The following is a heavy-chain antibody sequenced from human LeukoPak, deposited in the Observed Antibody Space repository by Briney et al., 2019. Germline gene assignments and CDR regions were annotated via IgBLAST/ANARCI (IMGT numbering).Heavy chain of an antibody. Sequence: GGSLRLSCAASGFAFSSSWMAWVRQAPGKGLEWVGNMNPDGSTKNYVDSVRGRFTISRDNAMNSLYLQMNNLRADDTAVYYCARDSGYSAFDYWGQGTLVTVSS. V-gene: IGHV3-7*05. D-gene: IGHD5-12*01. CDR3: ARDSGYSAFDY. CDR1: GFAFSSSW. CDR2: MNPDGSTK. J-gene: IGHJ4*02.